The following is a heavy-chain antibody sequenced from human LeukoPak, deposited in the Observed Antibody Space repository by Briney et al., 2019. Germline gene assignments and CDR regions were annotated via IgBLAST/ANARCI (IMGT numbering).Heavy chain of an antibody. CDR1: GYTFTTYY. J-gene: IGHJ3*02. CDR2: INPSGGST. D-gene: IGHD1-1*01. Sequence: ASVKVSCKAAGYTFTTYYMHWVRQAPGPGLEWMGTINPSGGSTSYAQKFQGRVTMTRDTSTSTVYMELSSLRSEDTAVYYCARGGRGEGTGTTRVAFDIWGQGTMVTVSS. V-gene: IGHV1-46*01. CDR3: ARGGRGEGTGTTRVAFDI.